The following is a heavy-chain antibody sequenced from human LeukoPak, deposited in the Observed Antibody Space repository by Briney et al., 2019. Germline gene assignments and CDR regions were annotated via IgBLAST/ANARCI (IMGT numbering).Heavy chain of an antibody. D-gene: IGHD3-9*01. Sequence: HPGGSLRLSCAASGFTFSSYGMHWVRQAPGKGLEWVAVIWYDGSKKYYADSVKSRFNISRDNSKNTLYLQMNSLRAEDTAVYYCARQYDILTGYYRTSYFDYWGQGTLVTVSS. CDR3: ARQYDILTGYYRTSYFDY. CDR1: GFTFSSYG. CDR2: IWYDGSKK. V-gene: IGHV3-33*01. J-gene: IGHJ4*02.